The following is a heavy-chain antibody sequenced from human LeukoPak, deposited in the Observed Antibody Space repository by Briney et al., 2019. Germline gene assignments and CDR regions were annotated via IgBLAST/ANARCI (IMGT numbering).Heavy chain of an antibody. D-gene: IGHD5-12*01. J-gene: IGHJ4*02. Sequence: SETLSLTCTVSGGSISIYYWSWIRQPPGKGLEWIGYIYYSGSTNYNPSLKSRVTISVDTSKNQFSLKLSSVTAADTAVYYCASGDSGYDFSDYWGQGTLVTVSS. V-gene: IGHV4-59*08. CDR3: ASGDSGYDFSDY. CDR1: GGSISIYY. CDR2: IYYSGST.